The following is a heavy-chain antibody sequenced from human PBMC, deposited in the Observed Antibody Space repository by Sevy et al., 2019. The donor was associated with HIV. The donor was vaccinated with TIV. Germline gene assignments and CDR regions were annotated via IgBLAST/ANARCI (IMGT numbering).Heavy chain of an antibody. D-gene: IGHD3-10*01. CDR2: IYQSGST. Sequence: SETLSLTCAVSGDSISRSNWWSWVRQPPGKGLEWIGDIYQSGSTNYNPSLKSRVTISVDKSKNQFSLKLSSVTAADMAVYYCARRLYGSGTYYNAFDYWGQGTLVTVSS. V-gene: IGHV4-4*02. J-gene: IGHJ4*02. CDR1: GDSISRSNW. CDR3: ARRLYGSGTYYNAFDY.